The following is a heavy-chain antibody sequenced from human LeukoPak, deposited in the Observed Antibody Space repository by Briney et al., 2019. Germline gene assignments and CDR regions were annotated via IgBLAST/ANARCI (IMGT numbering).Heavy chain of an antibody. CDR2: ISSSSSYI. CDR3: ARAQTGDGPPFDC. D-gene: IGHD7-27*01. J-gene: IGHJ4*02. CDR1: GFTFSSYS. Sequence: GGSLRLSCAASGFTFSSYSMNWVRQAPGKGLEWFSSISSSSSYIYYADSVKGRFTISRDNAKNSLYLQMNSLRDEDTAVYYCARAQTGDGPPFDCWGPGTLVTVSS. V-gene: IGHV3-21*01.